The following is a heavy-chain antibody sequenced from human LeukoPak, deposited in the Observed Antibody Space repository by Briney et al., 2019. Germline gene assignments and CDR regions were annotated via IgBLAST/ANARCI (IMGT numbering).Heavy chain of an antibody. J-gene: IGHJ5*02. Sequence: ASVKVSCKASGYTFTGYYMRWVRQAPGQGLEWMGWINPNSGGTNYAQKFQGRVTMTRDTSISTAYMELSRLRSDDTAVYYCARDSLWDGGWFDPWGQGTLVTVSS. CDR1: GYTFTGYY. V-gene: IGHV1-2*02. CDR2: INPNSGGT. CDR3: ARDSLWDGGWFDP. D-gene: IGHD3-10*01.